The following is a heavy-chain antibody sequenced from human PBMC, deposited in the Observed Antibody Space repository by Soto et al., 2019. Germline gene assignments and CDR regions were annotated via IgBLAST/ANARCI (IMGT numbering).Heavy chain of an antibody. J-gene: IGHJ6*03. D-gene: IGHD4-17*01. CDR2: ISAYNGNT. CDR1: GYTFTSYG. Sequence: ASVKVSCKASGYTFTSYGISWVRQAPGQGLEWMGWISAYNGNTNYAQKLQGRVTMTTDASTSTAYMELRSLSSDDTAVYYCASSLRSYYYYMDVWGKGTTVTVSS. V-gene: IGHV1-18*01. CDR3: ASSLRSYYYYMDV.